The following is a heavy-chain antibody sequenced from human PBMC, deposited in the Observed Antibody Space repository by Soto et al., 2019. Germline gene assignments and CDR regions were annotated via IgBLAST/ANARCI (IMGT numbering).Heavy chain of an antibody. J-gene: IGHJ6*02. D-gene: IGHD1-7*01. Sequence: PSETLSLTCTVSGGPISSYYWSWIRQPPGKGLEWIGYIYYSGSTNYNPSLKSRVTISVDTSKNQFSLKLSSVTAADTAVYYCARDRAITGTTYYYYYGMDVWGQGTTVTVSS. CDR2: IYYSGST. V-gene: IGHV4-59*01. CDR3: ARDRAITGTTYYYYYGMDV. CDR1: GGPISSYY.